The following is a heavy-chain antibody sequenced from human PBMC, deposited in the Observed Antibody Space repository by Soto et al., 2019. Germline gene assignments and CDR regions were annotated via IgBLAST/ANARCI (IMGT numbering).Heavy chain of an antibody. D-gene: IGHD4-17*01. CDR3: ARANGDYGYYYYYMDV. Sequence: PGGSLRLSCAASGFTFSSYWMHWVRQAPGKGLVWVSRINSDGSSTSYADSVKGRFTISRDNAKNALYLQMNSLRAEDTAVYYCARANGDYGYYYYYMDVWGKGTTVNVSS. CDR2: INSDGSST. CDR1: GFTFSSYW. J-gene: IGHJ6*03. V-gene: IGHV3-74*01.